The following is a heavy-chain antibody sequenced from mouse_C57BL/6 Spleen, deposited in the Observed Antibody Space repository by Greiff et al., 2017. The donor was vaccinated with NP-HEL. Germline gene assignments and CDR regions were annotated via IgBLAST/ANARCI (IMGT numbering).Heavy chain of an antibody. V-gene: IGHV1-82*01. CDR3: ARGGYYGSFYYFDY. J-gene: IGHJ2*01. CDR2: IYPGDGDT. Sequence: QVQLKQSGPELVKPGASVKISCKASGYAFSSSWMNWVKQRPGKGLEWIGRIYPGDGDTNYNGKFKGKATLTADKSSSTAYRQLSSLTSEDSAVYFCARGGYYGSFYYFDYWGQGTTLTVSS. CDR1: GYAFSSSW. D-gene: IGHD1-1*01.